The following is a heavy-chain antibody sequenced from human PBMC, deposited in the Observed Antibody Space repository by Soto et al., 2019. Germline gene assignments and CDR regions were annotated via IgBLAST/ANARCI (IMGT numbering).Heavy chain of an antibody. V-gene: IGHV1-69*02. CDR1: GGTFSSYT. D-gene: IGHD5-12*01. J-gene: IGHJ3*02. CDR3: ARVASGYVRPDDAFAI. Sequence: QVQLVQSGAEVKKPGSSVKVSCKASGGTFSSYTISWVRQAPGQGLEWMGRIIPILGIANYAQKFQGRVTITEDKSTSTAYMELSSLRSEDTAVYYCARVASGYVRPDDAFAIWGQGTMVTVSS. CDR2: IIPILGIA.